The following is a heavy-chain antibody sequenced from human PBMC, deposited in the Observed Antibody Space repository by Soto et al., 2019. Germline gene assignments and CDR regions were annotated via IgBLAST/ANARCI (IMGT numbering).Heavy chain of an antibody. J-gene: IGHJ4*02. V-gene: IGHV4-4*02. Sequence: QVQLQESGPGLLKPSGTLSLTCAVSGGSISSSNWWSWVRQPPGKGLEWIGEIYNSGRTSYNPSLKRRVSISVDKSKNQFSLNLSSVTAADTAVYYCARYDTGNRPFASWGKVTLVTVSS. CDR2: IYNSGRT. CDR3: ARYDTGNRPFAS. D-gene: IGHD2-8*02. CDR1: GGSISSSNW.